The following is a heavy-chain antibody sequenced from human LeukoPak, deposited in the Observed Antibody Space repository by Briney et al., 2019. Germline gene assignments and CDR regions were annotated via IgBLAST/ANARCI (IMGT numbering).Heavy chain of an antibody. CDR1: GFTFSSYW. V-gene: IGHV3-74*01. CDR2: INSDGSDT. J-gene: IGHJ3*02. CDR3: ARGGSPPEALGDAFDI. Sequence: GGSLRLSCAASGFTFSSYWMHWVRQGPGKGLVRVPRINSDGSDTRYADSVKGRFTISRDNAKNTLSLQMNSLRVEDTAVYFCARGGSPPEALGDAFDIWGQGTMVTVSS. D-gene: IGHD1-26*01.